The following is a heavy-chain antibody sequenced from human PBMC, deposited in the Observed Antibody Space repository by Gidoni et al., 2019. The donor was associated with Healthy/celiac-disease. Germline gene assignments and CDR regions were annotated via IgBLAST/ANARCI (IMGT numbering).Heavy chain of an antibody. V-gene: IGHV1-2*04. J-gene: IGHJ5*02. D-gene: IGHD3-10*01. CDR3: AREDGSGGENWFDP. Sequence: QVQLVQSGAEVKKPGASVKVSCKASGYTFTGYYIHWVQQAPGQGLEWMGWINPNSGGKNYAQKLQGWVTMTRDTSISTAYMELSRLRSDDTAVYYCAREDGSGGENWFDPWGQGTLVTVSS. CDR2: INPNSGGK. CDR1: GYTFTGYY.